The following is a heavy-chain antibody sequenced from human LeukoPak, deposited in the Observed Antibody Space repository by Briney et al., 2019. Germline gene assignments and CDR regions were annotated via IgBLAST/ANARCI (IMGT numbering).Heavy chain of an antibody. CDR1: GFTFSSYA. CDR3: AKSGIAVAGNGGY. V-gene: IGHV3-23*01. J-gene: IGHJ4*02. Sequence: GGSLRLXCAASGFTFSSYAMSWVRQAPGKGLESVSAISGSGGSTYYADSVKGRFTISRDNSKNTLYLQMNSLRAEDTAVYYCAKSGIAVAGNGGYWGQGTLVTVSS. CDR2: ISGSGGST. D-gene: IGHD6-19*01.